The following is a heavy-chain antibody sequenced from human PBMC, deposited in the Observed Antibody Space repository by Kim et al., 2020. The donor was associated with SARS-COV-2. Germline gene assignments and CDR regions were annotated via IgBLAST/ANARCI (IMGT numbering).Heavy chain of an antibody. V-gene: IGHV4-34*01. Sequence: SETLSLTCAVYGGSFSGYYWSWIRQPPGKGLEWIGEINHSGSTNYNPSLKSRVTISVDTSKNQFSLKLSSVTAADTAVYYCARGLVGATSYYYGMDVWGQGTTVTVSS. CDR1: GGSFSGYY. CDR3: ARGLVGATSYYYGMDV. CDR2: INHSGST. J-gene: IGHJ6*02. D-gene: IGHD1-26*01.